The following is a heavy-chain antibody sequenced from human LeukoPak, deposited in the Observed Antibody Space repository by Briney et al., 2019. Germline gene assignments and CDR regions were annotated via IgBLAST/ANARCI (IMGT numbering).Heavy chain of an antibody. CDR1: DSSISSGYF. CDR2: LYHSAST. CDR3: ATLLSDYGAHYFDS. D-gene: IGHD4-17*01. V-gene: IGHV4-38-2*01. Sequence: SETLSPTCAVSDSSISSGYFWGWIRQPPGKGLEWIGTLYHSASTYYNPSLKSRFAISLDTSKTQFSLKLSSVTAADTDLYYCATLLSDYGAHYFDSWGQGVLVTVSS. J-gene: IGHJ4*02.